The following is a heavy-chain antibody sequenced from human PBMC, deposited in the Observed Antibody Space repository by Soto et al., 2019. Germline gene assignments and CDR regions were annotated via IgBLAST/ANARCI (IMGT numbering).Heavy chain of an antibody. CDR1: GFTFNSYA. Sequence: GGSLRLSCAASGFTFNSYAMSWVRQAPGKGLEWVSGISCSGGSTYYADSVKGRFTISRDNSKNTLYLRMNSLKADDTAVYYCAKDRNANTVTNRNFYDYWGQGTQVTVSS. J-gene: IGHJ4*02. V-gene: IGHV3-23*01. CDR2: ISCSGGST. CDR3: AKDRNANTVTNRNFYDY. D-gene: IGHD4-17*01.